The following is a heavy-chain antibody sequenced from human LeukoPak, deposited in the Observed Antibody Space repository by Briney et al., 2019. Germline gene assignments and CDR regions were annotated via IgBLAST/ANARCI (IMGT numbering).Heavy chain of an antibody. J-gene: IGHJ1*01. CDR2: ISAYNGNT. CDR3: ARSDYYDSSGSRAYFQH. V-gene: IGHV1-18*01. Sequence: ASVKVSCKASGYTFTSYGISWVRQAPGRGLEWMGWISAYNGNTNYAQKLQGRVTMTTDTSTSTAYMELRSLRSDDTAVYYCARSDYYDSSGSRAYFQHWGQGTLVTVSS. D-gene: IGHD3-22*01. CDR1: GYTFTSYG.